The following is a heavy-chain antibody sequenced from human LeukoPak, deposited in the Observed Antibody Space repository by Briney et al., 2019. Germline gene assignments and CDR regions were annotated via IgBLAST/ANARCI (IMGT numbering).Heavy chain of an antibody. Sequence: PSETLSLTCTVSGGSISSYYWSWLRRPAGKGLEWIGRIYTSGSTNYNPSLKSRVTMSVDTSKNQFSLKLSSVTAADTAVYYCARDPQDERGYSGDYYYYYMDVWGKGTTVTVSS. CDR1: GGSISSYY. CDR2: IYTSGST. J-gene: IGHJ6*03. D-gene: IGHD5-12*01. V-gene: IGHV4-4*07. CDR3: ARDPQDERGYSGDYYYYYMDV.